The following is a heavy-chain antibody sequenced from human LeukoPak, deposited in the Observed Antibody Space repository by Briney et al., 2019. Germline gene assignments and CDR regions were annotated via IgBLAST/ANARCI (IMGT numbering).Heavy chain of an antibody. J-gene: IGHJ3*02. CDR1: GYRFTNYW. CDR3: ARLTGSKAFDI. D-gene: IGHD1-14*01. CDR2: IYPGDSDT. Sequence: GESLQISCQGSGYRFTNYWIGWVRQMPGKGLEWMGSIYPGDSDTRYSPSFQGQVTISVDKSITTAYQQWSSLKASDTAMYYCARLTGSKAFDIWGQGTMVTVSS. V-gene: IGHV5-51*01.